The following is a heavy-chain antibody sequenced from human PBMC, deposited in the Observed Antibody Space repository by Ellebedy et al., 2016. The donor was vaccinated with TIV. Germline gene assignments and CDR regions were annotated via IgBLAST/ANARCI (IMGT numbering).Heavy chain of an antibody. D-gene: IGHD3-10*01. CDR3: ARRQQEYYGSGNFYLYGLDV. CDR2: IFPGDSDT. V-gene: IGHV5-51*01. CDR1: GYSFSNYW. Sequence: KVSCKGSGYSFSNYWIGWVRQMPGKGLEWMGTIFPGDSDTRYSPALQGQVTVSVDKSINTAYLQWLSLKDSDTATYYCARRQQEYYGSGNFYLYGLDVWGQGTTVTVSS. J-gene: IGHJ6*02.